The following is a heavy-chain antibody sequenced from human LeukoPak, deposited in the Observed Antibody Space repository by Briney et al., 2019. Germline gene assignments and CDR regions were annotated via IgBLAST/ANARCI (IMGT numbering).Heavy chain of an antibody. CDR2: INPNSGGT. J-gene: IGHJ4*02. CDR3: AKDQGRSVYYGSGSYYNSQPFGH. D-gene: IGHD3-10*01. V-gene: IGHV1-2*02. CDR1: GYTFTGYY. Sequence: GASVKVSCKASGYTFTGYYMHWVRQAPGQGLEWMGWINPNSGGTNYAQKFQGRVTMTRDTSISTAYMELSRLRSDDTAVYYCAKDQGRSVYYGSGSYYNSQPFGHWGQGTLVTVSS.